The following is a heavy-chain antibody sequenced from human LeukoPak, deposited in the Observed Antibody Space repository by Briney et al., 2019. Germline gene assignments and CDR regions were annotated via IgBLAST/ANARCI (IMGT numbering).Heavy chain of an antibody. J-gene: IGHJ4*02. Sequence: GGSLRLSCAASGFTFTNAWMSWVRQAPGKGLEWVGRIKSKTDGGTADYAAPVKGRFTISRDDSKNTLYLQVNSLKTEDTAVYYCTKYYYDSGGYLYYFDYWGQGTLVTVSS. CDR2: IKSKTDGGTA. CDR3: TKYYYDSGGYLYYFDY. D-gene: IGHD3-22*01. CDR1: GFTFTNAW. V-gene: IGHV3-15*01.